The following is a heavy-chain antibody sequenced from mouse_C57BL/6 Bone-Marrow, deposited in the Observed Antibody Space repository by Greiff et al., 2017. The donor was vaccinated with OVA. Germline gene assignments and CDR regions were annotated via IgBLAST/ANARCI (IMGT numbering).Heavy chain of an antibody. CDR1: GFTFSSYG. J-gene: IGHJ4*01. CDR3: ARHEAGPYYYAMDY. V-gene: IGHV5-6*01. CDR2: ISSGGSYT. Sequence: EVQLQQSGGDLVKPGGSLKLSCAASGFTFSSYGMSWVRQTPDKRLEWVATISSGGSYTYYPDSVKGRFTISRDNAKNTLYLQMSSLKSEDTAMYDCARHEAGPYYYAMDYWGQGTSVTVSS.